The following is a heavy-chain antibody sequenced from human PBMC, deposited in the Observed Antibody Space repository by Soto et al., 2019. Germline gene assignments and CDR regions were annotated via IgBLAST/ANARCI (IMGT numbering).Heavy chain of an antibody. CDR2: IFSSGTT. D-gene: IGHD3-16*01. Sequence: TLSLTCTVSGDSISSGNKYWSWIRQPPGKGLEWIGYIFSSGTTYYNPSLKSRLTMSLDASQNQFSLKLNSLTDADTAVYFCARVPSPFDYYYAMDVWGQGTTVTVSS. V-gene: IGHV4-30-4*01. J-gene: IGHJ6*02. CDR1: GDSISSGNKY. CDR3: ARVPSPFDYYYAMDV.